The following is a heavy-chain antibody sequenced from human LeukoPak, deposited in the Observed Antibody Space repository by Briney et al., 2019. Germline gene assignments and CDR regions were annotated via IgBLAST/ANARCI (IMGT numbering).Heavy chain of an antibody. V-gene: IGHV3-7*01. J-gene: IGHJ5*02. CDR3: ARSLARIPNWFDP. Sequence: GGSLRLSCAASGFTFTTYWMSWVRQAPGKGLEWVANIKHDESEKYYVDSVKGRFTISRDNAKNSLYLQMDSLRAEDTAVYYCARSLARIPNWFDPWGQGTLVTVSS. CDR2: IKHDESEK. D-gene: IGHD2-2*01. CDR1: GFTFTTYW.